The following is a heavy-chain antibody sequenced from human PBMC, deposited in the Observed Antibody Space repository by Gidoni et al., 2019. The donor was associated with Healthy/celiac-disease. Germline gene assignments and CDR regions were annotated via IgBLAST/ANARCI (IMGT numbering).Heavy chain of an antibody. CDR1: GFTFSSYA. CDR3: AKDGMGSRSYFDY. D-gene: IGHD1-20*01. Sequence: AAVGFTFSSYAMSWVRQAPGKGLEWVSAISGSGGSTYYADSVKGRFTISRDHSKNTLYLQMNSLRAEDTAVYYCAKDGMGSRSYFDYWGQGTLVTVSS. CDR2: ISGSGGST. V-gene: IGHV3-23*01. J-gene: IGHJ4*02.